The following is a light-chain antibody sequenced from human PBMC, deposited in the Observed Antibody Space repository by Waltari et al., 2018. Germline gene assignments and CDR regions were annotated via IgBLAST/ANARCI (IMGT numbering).Light chain of an antibody. V-gene: IGLV3-9*01. CDR2: RDT. J-gene: IGLJ3*02. CDR3: QVWTTGAGV. CDR1: KIWDKS. Sequence: SYELTQPVSVSVALGPTARITGWVNKIWDKSVHWYQHKPGQAPVLVSFRDTNRPSGIPERFSGSNSGNTATLTISRAQGGDEADYYCQVWTTGAGVFGGGTKLSVL.